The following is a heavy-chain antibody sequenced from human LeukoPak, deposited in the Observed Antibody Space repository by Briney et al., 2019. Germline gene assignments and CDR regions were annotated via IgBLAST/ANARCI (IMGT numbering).Heavy chain of an antibody. D-gene: IGHD3-9*01. J-gene: IGHJ4*02. Sequence: GASVKVSCKASGGTFSSYAISWVRQAPGQGLEWMGRIIPILGIANYAQKFQGRVTITADKSTSTAYMELSSLRSEDTAVYYCARERRDILTGYSLTPPYYFDYWGQGTLVTVSS. CDR3: ARERRDILTGYSLTPPYYFDY. CDR2: IIPILGIA. CDR1: GGTFSSYA. V-gene: IGHV1-69*04.